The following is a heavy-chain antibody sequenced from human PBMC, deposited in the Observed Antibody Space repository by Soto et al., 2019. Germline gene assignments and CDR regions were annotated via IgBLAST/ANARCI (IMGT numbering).Heavy chain of an antibody. CDR1: GYTFTSYG. Sequence: ASVKVSCKASGYTFTSYGISWVRQAPGQGFEWMGWISAYNGNTNYAQKLQGRVTMTTDTSTSTAYMELRSLRSDDTAVYYCAREHVVTAIDYYYYGMDVWGQGTTVTVSS. J-gene: IGHJ6*02. V-gene: IGHV1-18*01. CDR3: AREHVVTAIDYYYYGMDV. D-gene: IGHD2-21*02. CDR2: ISAYNGNT.